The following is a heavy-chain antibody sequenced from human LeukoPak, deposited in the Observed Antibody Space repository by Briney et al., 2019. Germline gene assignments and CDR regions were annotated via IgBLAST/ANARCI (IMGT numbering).Heavy chain of an antibody. Sequence: ASVKVSCKASGYTFTGYYMHWVRQAPGQGLEWMGWINPNSGGTNYAQKFQGWVTMTRDTSISTAYMELSRLRSDDTAVYYCARAFSLNYYGSGSYYFDYWGQGTLVTVSS. CDR2: INPNSGGT. J-gene: IGHJ4*02. V-gene: IGHV1-2*04. CDR1: GYTFTGYY. CDR3: ARAFSLNYYGSGSYYFDY. D-gene: IGHD3-10*01.